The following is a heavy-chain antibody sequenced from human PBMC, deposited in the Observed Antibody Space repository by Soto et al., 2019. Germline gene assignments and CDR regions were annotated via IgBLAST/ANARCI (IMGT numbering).Heavy chain of an antibody. CDR3: ARVVRLGSYHDDDYALDV. J-gene: IGHJ6*02. Sequence: EVQLVESGGGLVQPGGSLRLSCAASGFTFNIYWMHWVRQAPGKGLVWVSRINSDASSTHYADSVKGRSTISRYNAKESLYLDMDRLRVEDTGVYYCARVVRLGSYHDDDYALDVWGHGTTVIFSS. CDR1: GFTFNIYW. V-gene: IGHV3-74*01. CDR2: INSDASST. D-gene: IGHD1-26*01.